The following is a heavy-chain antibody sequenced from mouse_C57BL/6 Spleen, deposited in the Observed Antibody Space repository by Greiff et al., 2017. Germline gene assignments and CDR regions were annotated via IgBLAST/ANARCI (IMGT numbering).Heavy chain of an antibody. V-gene: IGHV1-59*01. Sequence: QVQLKQPGAELVRPGTSVKLSCKASGYTFTSYWMHWVKQRPGQGLEWIGVIDPSDSYTNYNQKFKGKATLTVDTSSSTAYMQLSSLTSEDSAVYYCARRWADYWGQGTTLTVSS. CDR1: GYTFTSYW. J-gene: IGHJ2*01. CDR2: IDPSDSYT. CDR3: ARRWADY. D-gene: IGHD1-1*02.